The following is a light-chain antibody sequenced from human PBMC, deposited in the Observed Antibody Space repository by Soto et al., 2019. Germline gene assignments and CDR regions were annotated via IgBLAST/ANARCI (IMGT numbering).Light chain of an antibody. CDR1: QGISSW. J-gene: IGKJ4*01. CDR3: QQYHNSVLT. V-gene: IGKV1-12*01. Sequence: DIQMTQSPSSVSASVGDRVTLTCRASQGISSWLAWYQQKPGKAPQLLIYAASSLHTGVPSRFSGSGSGTDFTLTISSLQPDDSATYYCQQYHNSVLTFGGGTTVEIK. CDR2: AAS.